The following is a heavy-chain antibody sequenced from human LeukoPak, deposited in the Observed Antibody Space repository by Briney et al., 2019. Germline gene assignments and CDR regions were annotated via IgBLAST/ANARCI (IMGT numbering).Heavy chain of an antibody. V-gene: IGHV1-69*06. D-gene: IGHD3-9*01. CDR1: GGTFSSYA. CDR2: ITPIFGTA. J-gene: IGHJ4*02. Sequence: SVKVSCKASGGTFSSYAISWVRQAPGQGLEWMGGITPIFGTANYAQKFQGRVTTTADKSPSTAYMELSSLRSEDTAVYYCARGRYFDFYAAFDYWGQGTLVTVSS. CDR3: ARGRYFDFYAAFDY.